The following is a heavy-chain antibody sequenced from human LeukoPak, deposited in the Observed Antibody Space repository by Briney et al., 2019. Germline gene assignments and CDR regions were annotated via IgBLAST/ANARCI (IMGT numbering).Heavy chain of an antibody. Sequence: SETLSLTCTVSGGSISSYYWSWIRQPPGKGLEWIGYIYYSGSTNYNPSLKNRVTISVDTSKNQFSLKLSSVTAADTAVYYCARHKPEVRGSWFPYWYFDLWGRGTLVTVSS. CDR1: GGSISSYY. V-gene: IGHV4-59*08. CDR3: ARHKPEVRGSWFPYWYFDL. CDR2: IYYSGST. J-gene: IGHJ2*01. D-gene: IGHD6-13*01.